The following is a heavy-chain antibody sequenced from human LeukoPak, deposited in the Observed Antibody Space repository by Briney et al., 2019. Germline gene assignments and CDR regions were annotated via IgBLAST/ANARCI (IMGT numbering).Heavy chain of an antibody. CDR2: ISYDVGKK. Sequence: GGSLRLSCAASGFTFSSYGMHWVRQAPGKGLEWVAVISYDVGKKYYTDSVKGRFTISRDNSKNTLYLQMNSLRAEDTAVYYCAKDDYYDTSGYRDWGQGTLVTVSS. D-gene: IGHD3-22*01. CDR1: GFTFSSYG. V-gene: IGHV3-30*18. J-gene: IGHJ4*02. CDR3: AKDDYYDTSGYRD.